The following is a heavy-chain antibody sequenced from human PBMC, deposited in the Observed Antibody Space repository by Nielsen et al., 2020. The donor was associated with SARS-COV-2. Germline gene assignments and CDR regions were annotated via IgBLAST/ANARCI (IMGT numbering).Heavy chain of an antibody. Sequence: SETLSLTCTVSGGSISSYSWSWIRQSPGKGLEWIGYIYNTGNTNYNPSLKSRISISVDTSKNQLSLRLRSVTAADTAVYFCARGIFGNTYFAYWGQGTLVTVSS. D-gene: IGHD3-3*01. CDR1: GGSISSYS. J-gene: IGHJ4*02. CDR3: ARGIFGNTYFAY. V-gene: IGHV4-59*01. CDR2: IYNTGNT.